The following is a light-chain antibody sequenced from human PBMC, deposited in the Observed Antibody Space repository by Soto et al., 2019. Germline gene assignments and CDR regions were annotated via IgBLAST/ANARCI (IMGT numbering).Light chain of an antibody. J-gene: IGKJ1*01. CDR1: ESISRW. Sequence: DIQMTQSPSTVSASVGDRVTITCRASESISRWLAWYQQEPGKAPKLLIYDASDLESGVPSRFSGSGSGTEFTLTISSLQGEDFATYYCQQYNTWTFGEGTKVEIK. CDR2: DAS. V-gene: IGKV1-5*01. CDR3: QQYNTWT.